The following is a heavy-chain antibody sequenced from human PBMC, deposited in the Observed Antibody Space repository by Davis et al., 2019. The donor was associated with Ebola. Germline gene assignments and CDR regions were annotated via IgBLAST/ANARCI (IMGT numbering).Heavy chain of an antibody. CDR3: ARQLGSIWFGEHPFDY. J-gene: IGHJ4*02. CDR2: ISAYNGNT. Sequence: ASVTVSCKASGYTFTSYGISWVRQAPGQGLEWMGWISAYNGNTNYAQKLQGRVTMTTDTSTSTAYMELRSLGSDATAVYYCARQLGSIWFGEHPFDYWGQGTLVTVSS. CDR1: GYTFTSYG. D-gene: IGHD3-10*01. V-gene: IGHV1-18*01.